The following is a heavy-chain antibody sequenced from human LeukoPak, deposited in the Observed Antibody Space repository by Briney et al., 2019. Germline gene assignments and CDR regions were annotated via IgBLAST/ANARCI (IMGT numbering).Heavy chain of an antibody. Sequence: QSGGSLRLSCAASRFTFTSYEMNWVRQARGKGLEWVSYISSGSTIYYADSVKGRFTISRDNAKNSLYLQMNSLRAEDTAVYYCARNRYGSSYDAFDIWGQGTMVTVSS. J-gene: IGHJ3*02. CDR1: RFTFTSYE. CDR3: ARNRYGSSYDAFDI. V-gene: IGHV3-48*03. CDR2: ISSGSTI. D-gene: IGHD3-10*01.